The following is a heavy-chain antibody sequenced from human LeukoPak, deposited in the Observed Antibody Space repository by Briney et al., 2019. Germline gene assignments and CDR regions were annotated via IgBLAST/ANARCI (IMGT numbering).Heavy chain of an antibody. Sequence: GGSLRLSCAASGFTFSSYAMSWVRQAPGKGLEWVSAISGSGGSTYYADSVKGRFTISRDNSKNTLYLQMNSLRAEDTAVYYCAKDSTYIAAAGLGFDYWGQGTLVTVSS. CDR3: AKDSTYIAAAGLGFDY. V-gene: IGHV3-23*01. CDR1: GFTFSSYA. D-gene: IGHD6-13*01. J-gene: IGHJ4*02. CDR2: ISGSGGST.